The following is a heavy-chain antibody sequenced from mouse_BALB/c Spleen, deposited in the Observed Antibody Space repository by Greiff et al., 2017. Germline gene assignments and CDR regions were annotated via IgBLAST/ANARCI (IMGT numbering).Heavy chain of an antibody. Sequence: EVQLQQSGTVLARPGASVKMSCKASGYSFTSYWMHWVKQRPGQGLEWIGAIYPGNSDTSYNQKFKGKAKLTAVTSASTAYMELSSLTNEDSAVYYCTRRLLRPSFDYWGQGTTLTVSS. CDR2: IYPGNSDT. D-gene: IGHD1-2*01. V-gene: IGHV1-5*01. CDR1: GYSFTSYW. J-gene: IGHJ2*01. CDR3: TRRLLRPSFDY.